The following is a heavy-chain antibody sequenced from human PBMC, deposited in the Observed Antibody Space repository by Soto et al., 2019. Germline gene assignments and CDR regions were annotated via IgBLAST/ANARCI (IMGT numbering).Heavy chain of an antibody. Sequence: SETLSLTCTVSGGSISSGGYYWSWIRQHPGKGLEWIGYIYYSGGTYYNPSLKSRVTISVDTSKNQFSLKLSSVTAADTAVYYCARDCSGGSCYGHDAFDIWGQGTMVTVSS. V-gene: IGHV4-31*03. CDR2: IYYSGGT. J-gene: IGHJ3*02. CDR1: GGSISSGGYY. D-gene: IGHD2-15*01. CDR3: ARDCSGGSCYGHDAFDI.